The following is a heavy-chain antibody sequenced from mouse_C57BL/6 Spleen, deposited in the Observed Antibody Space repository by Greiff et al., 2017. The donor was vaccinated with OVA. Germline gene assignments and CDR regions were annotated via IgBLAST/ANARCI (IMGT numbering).Heavy chain of an antibody. V-gene: IGHV1-18*01. CDR3: ARLDGYWFAY. CDR2: INPNNGGT. CDR1: GYTFTDYN. D-gene: IGHD2-3*01. Sequence: VQLKESGPELVKPGASVKIPCKASGYTFTDYNMDWVKQSHGKSLEWIGDINPNNGGTIYNQKFKGKATLTGDKSSSTAYMELRSLTSEDTAVYYCARLDGYWFAYWGQGTLVTVSA. J-gene: IGHJ3*01.